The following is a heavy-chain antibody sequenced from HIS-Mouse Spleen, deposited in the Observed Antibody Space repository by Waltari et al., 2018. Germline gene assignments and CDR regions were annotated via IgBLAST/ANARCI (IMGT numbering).Heavy chain of an antibody. CDR1: GGSFSGYY. Sequence: QVQLQQWGAGLLKPSETLSLTCAVYGGSFSGYYWSWNRQPPGKGLEWIGEINHSGSTNYNPSLKSRVTISVDTSKNQFSLKLSSVTAADTAVYYCARGKGSSSWYYFDYWGQGTLVTVSS. D-gene: IGHD6-13*01. J-gene: IGHJ4*02. CDR3: ARGKGSSSWYYFDY. CDR2: INHSGST. V-gene: IGHV4-34*01.